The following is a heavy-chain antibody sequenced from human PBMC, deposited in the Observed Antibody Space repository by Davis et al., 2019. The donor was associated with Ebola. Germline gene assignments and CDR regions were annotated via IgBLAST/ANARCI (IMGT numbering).Heavy chain of an antibody. D-gene: IGHD2-15*01. J-gene: IGHJ3*02. V-gene: IGHV3-21*01. Sequence: GESLKISCAASGFTFSTYSMSWVRQAPGKGLEWVSSISSDSDYIYYADSAKGRFTISRDNAKNSLYLQMNSLRAEDTAVYYCARDTSRVVPPGAFDIWGQGTLVTVSS. CDR1: GFTFSTYS. CDR3: ARDTSRVVPPGAFDI. CDR2: ISSDSDYI.